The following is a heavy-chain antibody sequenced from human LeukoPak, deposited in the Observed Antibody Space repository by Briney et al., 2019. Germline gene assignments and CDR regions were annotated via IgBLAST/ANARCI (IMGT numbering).Heavy chain of an antibody. J-gene: IGHJ4*02. Sequence: SETLSLTCTVSGGSVSSSGYYWAWIRQPPGKGLEWIGTIYYSGSTYYNPSLKSRVTISVDTSKNQFSLKLSSVTAADTAVYYCARAPNYDFWSGYLDYWGQGTLVTVSS. CDR2: IYYSGST. V-gene: IGHV4-39*07. CDR3: ARAPNYDFWSGYLDY. D-gene: IGHD3-3*01. CDR1: GGSVSSSGYY.